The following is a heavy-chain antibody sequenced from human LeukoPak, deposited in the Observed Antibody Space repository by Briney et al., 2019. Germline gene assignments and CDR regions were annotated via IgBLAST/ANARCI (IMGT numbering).Heavy chain of an antibody. D-gene: IGHD3-22*01. V-gene: IGHV1-2*02. CDR1: GYTFTGYY. Sequence: ASVKVSCKASGYTFTGYYMYWVRQAPGQGLEWMGWINPNSGGTNYAQKFQGRVTMTRDTSISTAYMELSRLRSDDTAVYYCAREAYYYDSSGYYFWYFDLWGRGTLVTVSS. CDR3: AREAYYYDSSGYYFWYFDL. J-gene: IGHJ2*01. CDR2: INPNSGGT.